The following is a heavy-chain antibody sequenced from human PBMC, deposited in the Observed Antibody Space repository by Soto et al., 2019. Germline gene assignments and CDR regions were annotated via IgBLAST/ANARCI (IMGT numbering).Heavy chain of an antibody. CDR2: IWYDGSNK. Sequence: PGGSLRLSCAASGFTFSSYGMHWVRQAPGKGLEWVAVIWYDGSNKYYADSVKGRFTISRDNSKNTLYLQMNSLRAEDTAVYYCARDRIAAAGTLTLNYYYGMDVWGQGTTVTVSS. V-gene: IGHV3-33*08. CDR3: ARDRIAAAGTLTLNYYYGMDV. D-gene: IGHD6-13*01. CDR1: GFTFSSYG. J-gene: IGHJ6*02.